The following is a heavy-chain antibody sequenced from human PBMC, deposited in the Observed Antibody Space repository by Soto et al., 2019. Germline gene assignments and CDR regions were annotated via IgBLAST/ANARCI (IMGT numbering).Heavy chain of an antibody. D-gene: IGHD1-26*01. CDR1: GGSISSYY. CDR2: IYYSGST. Sequence: SETLSLTCTVSGGSISSYYWSWIRQPPGKGLEWIGYIYYSGSTNYNPFLKSRVTISVDTSKNQFSLKLSSVTAADTAVYYCARDSFSGSYYDYWGQGTLVTVSS. CDR3: ARDSFSGSYYDY. J-gene: IGHJ4*02. V-gene: IGHV4-59*01.